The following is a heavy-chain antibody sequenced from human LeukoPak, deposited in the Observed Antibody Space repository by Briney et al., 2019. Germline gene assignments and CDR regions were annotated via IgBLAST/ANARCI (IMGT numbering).Heavy chain of an antibody. CDR1: GFTFSSYW. D-gene: IGHD3/OR15-3a*01. J-gene: IGHJ6*03. Sequence: GGSLRLSCAVSGFTFSSYWMHWVRQAPGKGLVWVSRINSDGSSTSYADSVKGRFTISRDNAKNTLYLQMNSLRAEDTAVYYCARGVEDWFFMDVWGKGTTVTISS. CDR3: ARGVEDWFFMDV. CDR2: INSDGSST. V-gene: IGHV3-74*01.